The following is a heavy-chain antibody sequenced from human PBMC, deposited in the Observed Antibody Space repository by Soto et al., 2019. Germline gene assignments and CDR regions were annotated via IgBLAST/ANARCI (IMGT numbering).Heavy chain of an antibody. CDR2: ISYSGST. Sequence: SETLSLTCTVSGGSISSGNYYWSWIRQPPGKGLEWIGFISYSGSTYYSTSLKSRVTISVDTSKSQFSLKLSSVTAADTAVYYCARHFGNYGDWAFDFWGQGTLVTVSS. J-gene: IGHJ4*02. V-gene: IGHV4-30-4*01. CDR3: ARHFGNYGDWAFDF. D-gene: IGHD4-17*01. CDR1: GGSISSGNYY.